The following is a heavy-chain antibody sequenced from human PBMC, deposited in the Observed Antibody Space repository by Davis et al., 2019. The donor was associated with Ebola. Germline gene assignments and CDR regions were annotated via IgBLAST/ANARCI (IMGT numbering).Heavy chain of an antibody. D-gene: IGHD2-2*01. V-gene: IGHV3-74*01. J-gene: IGHJ6*02. Sequence: GESLKISCAASGFTFSSYWMHWVRQAPGKGLVWVSRINSDGSSTSYADSVKGRFTISRDNAKNTLYLQMNSLRAEDTAVYYCAKAPWDIVVLGPWDVWGQGTTVTVSS. CDR3: AKAPWDIVVLGPWDV. CDR2: INSDGSST. CDR1: GFTFSSYW.